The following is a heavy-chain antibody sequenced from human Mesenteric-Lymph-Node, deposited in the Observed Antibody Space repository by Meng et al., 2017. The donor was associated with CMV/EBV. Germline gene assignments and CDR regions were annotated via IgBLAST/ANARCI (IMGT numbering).Heavy chain of an antibody. CDR2: ISWDGDTI. CDR1: GFTFNDYT. V-gene: IGHV3-43*01. Sequence: GESLKISCAGSGFTFNDYTMHWVRQTPGKGLEWVALISWDGDTIYYSDSVKGRFTISRDNAKNSVYLQMNSLRAEDTAVYYCARKGPYGMDVWGQGTTVTVSS. J-gene: IGHJ6*02. CDR3: ARKGPYGMDV.